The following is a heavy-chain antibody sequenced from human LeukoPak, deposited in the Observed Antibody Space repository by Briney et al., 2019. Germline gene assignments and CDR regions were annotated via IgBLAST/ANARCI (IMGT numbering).Heavy chain of an antibody. CDR3: AKDNVARGYYYDSSGYYYVDAFDI. D-gene: IGHD3-22*01. V-gene: IGHV3-23*01. J-gene: IGHJ3*02. CDR1: GFTFSSYA. CDR2: ISGSGGST. Sequence: GGSLRLSCAASGFTFSSYAMSWVRQAPGKGLEWVSAISGSGGSTYYADSVKGRFTISRDNSKNTLYLQMNSLRAEDTAVYYCAKDNVARGYYYDSSGYYYVDAFDIWGQGTMVTVSS.